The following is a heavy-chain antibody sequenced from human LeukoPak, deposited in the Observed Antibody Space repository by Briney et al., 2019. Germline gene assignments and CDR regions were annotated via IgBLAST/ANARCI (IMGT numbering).Heavy chain of an antibody. D-gene: IGHD5-24*01. J-gene: IGHJ4*02. CDR3: ARDRGPRWLQPYFDY. V-gene: IGHV1-3*01. Sequence: ASVKVSCKASGYTFTSYAMHWVRQAPGQRLEWMGWINAGNGNTKYSQKFQGRVTITRDTSASTAYMELSSLRSEDTAVYYCARDRGPRWLQPYFDYWGQGTLVTVSS. CDR2: INAGNGNT. CDR1: GYTFTSYA.